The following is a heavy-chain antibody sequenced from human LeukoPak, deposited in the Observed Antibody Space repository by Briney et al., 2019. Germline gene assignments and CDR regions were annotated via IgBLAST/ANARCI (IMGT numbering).Heavy chain of an antibody. J-gene: IGHJ3*02. Sequence: SETLSLTCTVSGGSISSYYWSWIRQPPGKGLEWIGYIYYSGSTNYNPSLKSRVTISVDTSKNQFSLKLSSVTAADTAVYYCARGGRYYYDSSGSYHDVFDIWGQGTRVTVSS. CDR1: GGSISSYY. V-gene: IGHV4-59*01. CDR3: ARGGRYYYDSSGSYHDVFDI. D-gene: IGHD3-22*01. CDR2: IYYSGST.